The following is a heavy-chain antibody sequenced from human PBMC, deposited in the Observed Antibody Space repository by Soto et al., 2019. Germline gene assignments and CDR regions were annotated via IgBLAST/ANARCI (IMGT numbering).Heavy chain of an antibody. CDR3: AKDLSSLGWLALCAPFDS. J-gene: IGHJ4*02. Sequence: AASGFTFSSYAMNWVRQAPGKGLEWVSSVSANGRNTYYADSVKGRFTVSRDKSKNALFLQLDSLRVEDTAIYYCAKDLSSLGWLALCAPFDSWGPGTLVTVSS. D-gene: IGHD3-22*01. V-gene: IGHV3-23*01. CDR1: GFTFSSYA. CDR2: VSANGRNT.